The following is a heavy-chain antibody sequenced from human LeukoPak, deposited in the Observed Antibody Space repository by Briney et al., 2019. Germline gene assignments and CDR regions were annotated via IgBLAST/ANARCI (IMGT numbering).Heavy chain of an antibody. CDR3: AKRKNSPGYSSLDQ. V-gene: IGHV3-23*01. D-gene: IGHD2-15*01. CDR1: GFTFSSFA. CDR2: VSRTGSTR. J-gene: IGHJ4*02. Sequence: GGSLRLSCVASGFTFSSFALDWVRQAPGRGLEWISVVSRTGSTRYYADSVKGRFTVSRDNSKNTVYLQMNSLRVDDSAVYYCAKRKNSPGYSSLDQWGQGTLVTVSS.